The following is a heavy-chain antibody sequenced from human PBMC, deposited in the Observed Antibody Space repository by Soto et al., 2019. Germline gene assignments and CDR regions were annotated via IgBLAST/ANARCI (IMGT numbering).Heavy chain of an antibody. J-gene: IGHJ6*02. CDR2: IVVGSGNT. D-gene: IGHD3-10*01. V-gene: IGHV1-58*01. CDR3: AAARSVLLWFGELYYYYGMDV. Sequence: SVKVSCKASGFTFTSSAVQWVRQARGQRLEWIGWIVVGSGNTNYAQKFQERVTITRDMSTSTAYMELSSLRSEDTAVYYCAAARSVLLWFGELYYYYGMDVWGQGTTVTVSS. CDR1: GFTFTSSA.